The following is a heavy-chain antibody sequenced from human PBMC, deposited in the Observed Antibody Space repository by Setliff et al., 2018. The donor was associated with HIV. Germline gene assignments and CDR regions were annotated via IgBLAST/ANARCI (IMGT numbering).Heavy chain of an antibody. J-gene: IGHJ5*02. Sequence: PSETLSLTCTVSGGSISPYYWSWIRQPPGKWLEWIAWISDRGTTNYNPSLKSRVTLSVDTSKNQFSLSLTSVTGADTAVYYCARGGASSKYLDPWGQGTLVTVSP. V-gene: IGHV4-59*01. CDR1: GGSISPYY. CDR2: ISDRGTT. D-gene: IGHD2-15*01. CDR3: ARGGASSKYLDP.